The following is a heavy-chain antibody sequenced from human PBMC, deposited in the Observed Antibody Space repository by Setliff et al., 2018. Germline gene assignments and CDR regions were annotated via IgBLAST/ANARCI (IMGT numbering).Heavy chain of an antibody. D-gene: IGHD3-22*01. Sequence: ASVKVSCKVSGYTLTELSMHWVRQAPGKGLEWMGGFDPEDGETIYAQKFQGRVTMTEDTSTDTAYMELSSLGSEDTAVYYCATLAFTYYYDSSGYYPHDYWGQGTLVTVS. CDR2: FDPEDGET. CDR1: GYTLTELS. J-gene: IGHJ4*02. V-gene: IGHV1-24*01. CDR3: ATLAFTYYYDSSGYYPHDY.